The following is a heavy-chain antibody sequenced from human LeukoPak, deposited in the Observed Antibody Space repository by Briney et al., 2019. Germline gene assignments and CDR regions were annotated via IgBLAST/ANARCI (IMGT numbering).Heavy chain of an antibody. J-gene: IGHJ4*02. CDR2: IYYSGST. CDR3: ARQTGGYYDSSGYPTPSSFDY. Sequence: SETLSLTCTVSGGSISTSRYYWGWIRQPPGKGLEWIGSIYYSGSTYYNPSLKSRVTISVDTSKNQFSLKLSSVTAADTTVYYCARQTGGYYDSSGYPTPSSFDYWGQGTLVTVSS. V-gene: IGHV4-39*01. CDR1: GGSISTSRYY. D-gene: IGHD3-22*01.